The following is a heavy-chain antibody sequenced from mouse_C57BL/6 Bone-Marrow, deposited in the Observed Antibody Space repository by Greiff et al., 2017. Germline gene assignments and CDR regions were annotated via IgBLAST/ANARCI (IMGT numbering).Heavy chain of an antibody. CDR3: ARDSYGVFPYFDV. J-gene: IGHJ1*03. Sequence: DVHLVESGGGLVKPGGSLKLSCAASGFTFSSYAMSWVRQTPEKRLEWVATISDGGSYTYYPDNVKGRFTISRDNAKNNLYLQMSHLKSEDTAMYYCARDSYGVFPYFDVWGTGTTVTVSS. CDR1: GFTFSSYA. D-gene: IGHD1-1*01. CDR2: ISDGGSYT. V-gene: IGHV5-4*01.